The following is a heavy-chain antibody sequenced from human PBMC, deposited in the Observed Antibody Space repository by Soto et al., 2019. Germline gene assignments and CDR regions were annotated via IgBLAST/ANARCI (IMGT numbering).Heavy chain of an antibody. V-gene: IGHV1-18*01. CDR3: ARAEFGDPGVY. CDR1: GYTFTSYG. J-gene: IGHJ4*02. Sequence: QVQLVQSGAEVKKPGASVKVSCKASGYTFTSYGISWVRQAPGQGLEWMGWISAYNGNTNYAQKLQGRGTMTTDTSTRTADMALRSLRSDDTAVYYCARAEFGDPGVYWGQGTLVTVSS. CDR2: ISAYNGNT. D-gene: IGHD4-17*01.